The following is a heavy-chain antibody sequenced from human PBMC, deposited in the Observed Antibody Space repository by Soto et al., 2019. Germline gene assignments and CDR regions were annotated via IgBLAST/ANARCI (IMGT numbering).Heavy chain of an antibody. V-gene: IGHV1-18*01. CDR3: ARVVPGAEAWFGP. D-gene: IGHD2-2*01. Sequence: QVQLVQSGGEVNRPGASVKVSCKTSGYTFSNYGITWVRQAPGQPLECLGWISLYSDGTNYAQKFQGRVSMTTDTSTTTAYMELRSLRSDDTAVYYCARVVPGAEAWFGPWGQGTLVTVSS. J-gene: IGHJ5*02. CDR1: GYTFSNYG. CDR2: ISLYSDGT.